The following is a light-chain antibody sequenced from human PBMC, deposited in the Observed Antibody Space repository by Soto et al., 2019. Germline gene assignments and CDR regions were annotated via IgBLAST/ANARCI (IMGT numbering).Light chain of an antibody. Sequence: QSVLTQPPSVSGAPGQRVTISCTGSSSSIGAGYDVHWYRQLPGTAPKLLIYGNSNRPSGVPDRFSGSKSGTSASLAITGLQAEDEADYYCQSYDSSLRAVVFGGGTKLTVL. CDR3: QSYDSSLRAVV. J-gene: IGLJ2*01. V-gene: IGLV1-40*01. CDR1: SSSIGAGYD. CDR2: GNS.